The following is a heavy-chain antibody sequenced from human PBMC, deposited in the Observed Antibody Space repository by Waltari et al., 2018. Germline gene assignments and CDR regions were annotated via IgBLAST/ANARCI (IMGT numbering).Heavy chain of an antibody. D-gene: IGHD6-25*01. V-gene: IGHV3-11*04. J-gene: IGHJ4*02. Sequence: QVHLVESGGGLVKPGGSLRLSCVASGLRFSDYYISCIRQAPGKGLEWLSYISSSGRDKYYADSVKGRFTISRDDAKNSLYLQMNSLRVEDTAVYYCARWAAAINFDYWGQGTLVTVSS. CDR2: ISSSGRDK. CDR3: ARWAAAINFDY. CDR1: GLRFSDYY.